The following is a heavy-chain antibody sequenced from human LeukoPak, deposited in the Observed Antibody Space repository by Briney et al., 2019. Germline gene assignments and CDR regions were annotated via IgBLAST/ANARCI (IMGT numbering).Heavy chain of an antibody. CDR3: ARRGVYGSENYFEY. Sequence: SETLSLTCSVVGASVYSGDYYWAWIRRPPGKSLEYIGSIFYTGSTYDNPSLTGRFSMSVDTSKNQFSLHLASVTATDTAVYYCARRGVYGSENYFEYWGRGALVIVSS. CDR1: GASVYSGDYY. J-gene: IGHJ4*02. D-gene: IGHD3-10*01. V-gene: IGHV4-39*01. CDR2: IFYTGST.